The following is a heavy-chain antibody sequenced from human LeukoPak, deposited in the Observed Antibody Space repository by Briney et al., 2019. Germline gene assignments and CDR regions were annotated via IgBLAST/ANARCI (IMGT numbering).Heavy chain of an antibody. V-gene: IGHV3-7*01. CDR1: GFTFSSYW. Sequence: GGSLRLSCAASGFTFSSYWMSWVRQAPGKGLEWVANIKQDGSEKYYVDSVKGRFTISRDNAKNSLYLQMNSLRAEDTAVYYCARSGRGVDSFYFYMDAWGKGTTVTVSS. CDR2: IKQDGSEK. CDR3: ARSGRGVDSFYFYMDA. D-gene: IGHD3-10*01. J-gene: IGHJ6*03.